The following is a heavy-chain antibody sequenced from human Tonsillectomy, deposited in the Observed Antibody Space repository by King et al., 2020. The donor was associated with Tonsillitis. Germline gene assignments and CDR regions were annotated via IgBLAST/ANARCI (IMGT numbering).Heavy chain of an antibody. V-gene: IGHV4-59*01. CDR3: ARVPVVTDPASPRVVVTNYGMDV. CDR2: IYYSGST. D-gene: IGHD2-21*02. Sequence: QLQESGPGLVKPSETLSLTCTVSGGSISSYYWSWIRQPPGKGLDWIGYIYYSGSTNYNPSLKSRVTISVDTSKNQFSLKLSSVTAADTAVYYFARVPVVTDPASPRVVVTNYGMDVWGQGTTVTVSS. J-gene: IGHJ6*02. CDR1: GGSISSYY.